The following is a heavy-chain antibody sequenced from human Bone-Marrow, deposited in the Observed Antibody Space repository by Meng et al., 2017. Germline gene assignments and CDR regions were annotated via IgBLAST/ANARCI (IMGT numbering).Heavy chain of an antibody. V-gene: IGHV3-30*01. J-gene: IGHJ3*02. D-gene: IGHD3-22*01. CDR2: ISYDGSNK. CDR3: AREGVYYDSSGYYPMNAFDI. CDR1: GFTFSEYV. Sequence: GESLKISCAASGFTFSEYVMHWVGQAPGKGLEWVAVISYDGSNKYYADSVKGRFTISRDNSKNTLYLQMNSLRAEDTAVYYCAREGVYYDSSGYYPMNAFDIWGQGTMVTVSS.